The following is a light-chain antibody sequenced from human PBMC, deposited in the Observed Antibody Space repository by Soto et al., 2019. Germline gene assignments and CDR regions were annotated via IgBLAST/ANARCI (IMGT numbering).Light chain of an antibody. CDR2: ANS. Sequence: QSVLTQPPSVSGAPGQRGTISCTGSNSDIGAGYDVHWYQHLPGTAPKLLIYANSNRPSGVPDRFSGSKSGTSASLAITGLQAEDEADYYCQSYDSSLSTYVFGIGTKLTVL. CDR1: NSDIGAGYD. J-gene: IGLJ1*01. CDR3: QSYDSSLSTYV. V-gene: IGLV1-40*01.